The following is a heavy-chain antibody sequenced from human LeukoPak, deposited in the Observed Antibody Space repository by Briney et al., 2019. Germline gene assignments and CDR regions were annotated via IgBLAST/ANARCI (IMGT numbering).Heavy chain of an antibody. V-gene: IGHV3-23*01. CDR1: GFTFSNYA. CDR2: ISGSGGSA. D-gene: IGHD1-26*01. CDR3: AKSEAEQFHPYFDY. J-gene: IGHJ4*02. Sequence: PGGSLRLSCAASGFTFSNYAMTWVRQAPGKGLEWVSTISGSGGSAYYADSVKGRFTISRDNSNNTLYLQMYTLRAEDTAVYYCAKSEAEQFHPYFDYWGQGTLVTVSS.